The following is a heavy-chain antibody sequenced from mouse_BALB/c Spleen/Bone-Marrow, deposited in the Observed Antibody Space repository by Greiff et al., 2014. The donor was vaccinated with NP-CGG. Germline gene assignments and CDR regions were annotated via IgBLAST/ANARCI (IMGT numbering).Heavy chain of an antibody. Sequence: EVQLQQSGPGLVKPSRSLSLTCTVTGYSITSDYAWNWIRQFPGNKLEWMGYISYSGSTSYNPSLKSRISITRDTSKNQFFLQLNSVTTEDTATYYCARTTVASRYFDVWGAGTTVTVSS. CDR2: ISYSGST. CDR1: GYSITSDYA. CDR3: ARTTVASRYFDV. D-gene: IGHD1-1*01. J-gene: IGHJ1*01. V-gene: IGHV3-2*02.